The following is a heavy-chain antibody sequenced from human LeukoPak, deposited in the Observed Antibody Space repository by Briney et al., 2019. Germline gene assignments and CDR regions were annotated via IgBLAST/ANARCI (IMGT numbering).Heavy chain of an antibody. D-gene: IGHD3-22*01. CDR1: GYTFTSYG. V-gene: IGHV1-18*01. CDR2: ISAYNGNT. J-gene: IGHJ4*02. Sequence: ASVKVSCKASGYTFTSYGISWVRQAPGQGLEWMGWISAYNGNTNYAQKLQGRVTMTTDTSTSTAYMELRSLRSDDTAVYYCARVPPYDSSGYRFDYRGKGTLVTVSS. CDR3: ARVPPYDSSGYRFDY.